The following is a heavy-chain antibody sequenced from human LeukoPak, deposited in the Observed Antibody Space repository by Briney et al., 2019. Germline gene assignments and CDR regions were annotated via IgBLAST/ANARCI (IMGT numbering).Heavy chain of an antibody. CDR2: ISYDGSNT. V-gene: IGHV3-30-3*01. CDR3: ARDYYDYVWGSAFDY. D-gene: IGHD3-16*01. Sequence: PGGSLRLSCAASGFTFSSYAMHWVRQAPGKGLEWVAVISYDGSNTYSADSVKGRFTISRDNSKNTLYLQMNSLRAEDTAVYYCARDYYDYVWGSAFDYWGQGTLVTVSS. CDR1: GFTFSSYA. J-gene: IGHJ4*02.